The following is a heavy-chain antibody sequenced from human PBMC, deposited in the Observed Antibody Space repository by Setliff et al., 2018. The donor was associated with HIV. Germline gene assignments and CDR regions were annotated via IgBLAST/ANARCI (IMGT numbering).Heavy chain of an antibody. J-gene: IGHJ4*02. V-gene: IGHV4-61*09. D-gene: IGHD6-13*01. CDR3: ASDVCLSYISSWLFYFDY. CDR1: GGSISSGSYY. CDR2: IYTSGST. Sequence: PSETLSLTCTVSGGSISSGSYYWSWIRQPAGKGLEWIGHIYTSGSTNYNPSLKSRVTISADTSKNQFTLKLTSVTAADAAMYYCASDVCLSYISSWLFYFDYWGQGTPVT.